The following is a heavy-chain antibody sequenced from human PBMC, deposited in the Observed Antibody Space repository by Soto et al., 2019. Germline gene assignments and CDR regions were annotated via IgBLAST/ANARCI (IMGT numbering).Heavy chain of an antibody. CDR2: IITIFGTA. V-gene: IGHV1-69*01. CDR3: ARESLLYCSSTSCPSAH. Sequence: QVQLVQSGAEVKKPGSSVQVSCKASGGTFSSYAISWVRQAPGQGLEWTGGIITIFGTANYAQKFQGRVTITADEAPSTAYMERSSLGSEDTAVYYCARESLLYCSSTSCPSAHWGQGTLNTVSS. J-gene: IGHJ4*02. CDR1: GGTFSSYA. D-gene: IGHD2-2*01.